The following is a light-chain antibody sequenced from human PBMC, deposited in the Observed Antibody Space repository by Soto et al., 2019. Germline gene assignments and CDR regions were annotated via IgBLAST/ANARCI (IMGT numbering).Light chain of an antibody. J-gene: IGLJ2*01. V-gene: IGLV1-44*01. CDR3: AAWDDSLNGPV. Sequence: QPVLTQPPSASGTPGQRVTISCSGSSSNIGSNTVNWYQQVPGTAPKLLIYSNNQRPSGVPDRFSGSKSGTSASLVISGLQSEDEADYSCAAWDDSLNGPVFGGGTQLTVL. CDR1: SSNIGSNT. CDR2: SNN.